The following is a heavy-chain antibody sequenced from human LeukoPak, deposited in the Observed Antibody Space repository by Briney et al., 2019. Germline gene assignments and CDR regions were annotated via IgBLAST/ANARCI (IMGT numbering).Heavy chain of an antibody. J-gene: IGHJ5*02. CDR1: GFTFSRYG. CDR3: ARDPPRRFDR. V-gene: IGHV3-7*01. Sequence: GGSLRLSCSASGFTFSRYGMYSVRQAPGKGLEWVANIKEDGSEKYYVDSVKGRFTISRDNTKNSLYLQMNSLRAEDTAVYYCARDPPRRFDRWGQGILVTVSS. CDR2: IKEDGSEK.